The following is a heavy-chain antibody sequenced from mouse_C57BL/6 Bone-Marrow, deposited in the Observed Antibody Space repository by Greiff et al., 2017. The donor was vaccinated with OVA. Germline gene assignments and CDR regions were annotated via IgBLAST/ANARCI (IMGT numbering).Heavy chain of an antibody. CDR2: IDPETGGP. D-gene: IGHD3-1*01. CDR1: GYTFTDYE. CDR3: TRGGPPYYAMDY. V-gene: IGHV1-15*01. J-gene: IGHJ4*01. Sequence: VQLQQSGAELVRPGASVTLSCKASGYTFTDYEMHWVKQTPVHGLEWIGAIDPETGGPAYNQKFKGKAILTADKSSSTAYMELRSLTSEDSAVYYCTRGGPPYYAMDYWGQGTSVTVSS.